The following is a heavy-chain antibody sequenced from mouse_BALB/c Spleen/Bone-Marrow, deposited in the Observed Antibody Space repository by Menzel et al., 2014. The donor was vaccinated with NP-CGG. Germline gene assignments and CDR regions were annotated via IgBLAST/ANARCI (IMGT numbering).Heavy chain of an antibody. CDR2: SRNKAKHYTT. V-gene: IGHV7-1*02. J-gene: IGHJ3*01. Sequence: EVHLVESGGGLVQPGDSLRLSCATSGFTFSDFYMEWVRQPPGKRLEWIAASRNKAKHYTTEYSASVKGRFIVSRDTSQSILYLQMNALRAEDTAIYYCARDVGYGNYFVYWSQGTLVTVSA. CDR3: ARDVGYGNYFVY. CDR1: GFTFSDFY. D-gene: IGHD2-10*02.